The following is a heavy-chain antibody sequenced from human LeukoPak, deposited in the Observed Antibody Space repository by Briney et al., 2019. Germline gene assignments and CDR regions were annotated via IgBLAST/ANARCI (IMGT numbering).Heavy chain of an antibody. J-gene: IGHJ4*02. Sequence: AASVKVSCKTSGYPFTSFDIHWVRQAAGHGLEWMSWMTPNSEKRGYAQKFQGRVTMTTDTSTSTAYMELRSLRSDDTAVYYCARGSRRWYYDSSGYFDFLDYWGQGTLVTVSS. CDR2: MTPNSEKR. V-gene: IGHV1-8*01. CDR1: GYPFTSFD. CDR3: ARGSRRWYYDSSGYFDFLDY. D-gene: IGHD3-22*01.